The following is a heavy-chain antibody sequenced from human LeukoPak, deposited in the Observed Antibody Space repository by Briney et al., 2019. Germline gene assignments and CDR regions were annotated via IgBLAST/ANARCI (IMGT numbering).Heavy chain of an antibody. Sequence: ASVKVSCKASGYTFTGYYMHWVRQAPGRGLEWMGWINPNSGGTNYAQKFQGRVTMTRDTPISTAYMELSRLRSDDTAVYYCASVDFWSGYYMKYWGQGTLVTVSS. V-gene: IGHV1-2*02. D-gene: IGHD3-3*01. CDR3: ASVDFWSGYYMKY. J-gene: IGHJ4*02. CDR2: INPNSGGT. CDR1: GYTFTGYY.